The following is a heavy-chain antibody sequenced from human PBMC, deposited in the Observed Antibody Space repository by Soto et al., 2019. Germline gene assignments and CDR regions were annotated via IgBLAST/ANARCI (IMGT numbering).Heavy chain of an antibody. J-gene: IGHJ5*02. D-gene: IGHD2-2*01. CDR1: GYSFTGYY. CDR3: ERDKEQLLKNWFDP. Sequence: ASVKVSCKASGYSFTGYYMHWVRQAPGQGREWMGWINPNSGGTNYAQKFQGRVTRTRDTSISTAYMELSRLRSDETAVYYCERDKEQLLKNWFDPWGQGTLVTVSS. V-gene: IGHV1-2*02. CDR2: INPNSGGT.